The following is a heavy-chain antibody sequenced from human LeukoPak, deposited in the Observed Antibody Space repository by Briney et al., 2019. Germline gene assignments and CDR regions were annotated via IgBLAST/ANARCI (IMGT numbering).Heavy chain of an antibody. V-gene: IGHV1-46*01. J-gene: IGHJ4*02. D-gene: IGHD4-17*01. CDR1: GYTFTSYY. Sequence: ASVKVSCKASGYTFTSYYMHWARQAPGQGLEWMGIINPSGGSTSYAQKFQGRVTMTRDTSTSTVYMELSSLRSEDTAVYYCATGTDYGDYPPSFDYWGQGTLVTVSS. CDR2: INPSGGST. CDR3: ATGTDYGDYPPSFDY.